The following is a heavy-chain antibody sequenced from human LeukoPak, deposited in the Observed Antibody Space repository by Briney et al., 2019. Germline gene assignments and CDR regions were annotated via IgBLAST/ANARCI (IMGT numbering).Heavy chain of an antibody. CDR2: ISGSGGST. V-gene: IGHV3-23*01. Sequence: PGGSLRLSCAASGFTFSSYAMSWVRQAPGKGLEWVSAISGSGGSTYYADSAKGRFTISRDNSKNTLYLQINSLRAEDTAVYYCAKAYCSSTSCYGDYFDYWGQGTLVTISS. CDR1: GFTFSSYA. D-gene: IGHD2-2*01. J-gene: IGHJ4*02. CDR3: AKAYCSSTSCYGDYFDY.